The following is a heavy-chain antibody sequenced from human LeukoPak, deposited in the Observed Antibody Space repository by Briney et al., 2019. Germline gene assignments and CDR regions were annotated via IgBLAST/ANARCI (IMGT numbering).Heavy chain of an antibody. J-gene: IGHJ4*02. CDR3: ANFPSTPNNIVVVVAAGYFDY. CDR2: ISGSGGST. Sequence: GGSLRLSCAASGFTFSSYAMSWVRQAPGKGLEWVSAISGSGGSTYYADSVKGRFTISRDNSKNTLYLQMNSLRAEDTAVYYCANFPSTPNNIVVVVAAGYFDYWGQGTLVTVSS. D-gene: IGHD2-15*01. CDR1: GFTFSSYA. V-gene: IGHV3-23*01.